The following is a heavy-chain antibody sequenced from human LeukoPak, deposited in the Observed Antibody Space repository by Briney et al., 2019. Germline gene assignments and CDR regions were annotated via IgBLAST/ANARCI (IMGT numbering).Heavy chain of an antibody. D-gene: IGHD2-15*01. CDR2: MYHNGST. Sequence: SETLSLTCTVSGGSISSISYYWGWIRQPPGKGLEWIGSMYHNGSTYYNPSLKSRVTISVDTSKNQFSLKLSSVTAADTAVYYCARLLLGYCSGGSCKPFDYWGQGTLVTVSS. CDR1: GGSISSISYY. V-gene: IGHV4-39*01. J-gene: IGHJ4*02. CDR3: ARLLLGYCSGGSCKPFDY.